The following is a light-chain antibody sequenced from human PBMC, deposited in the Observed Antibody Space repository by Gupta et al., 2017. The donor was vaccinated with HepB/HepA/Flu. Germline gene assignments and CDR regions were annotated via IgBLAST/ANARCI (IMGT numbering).Light chain of an antibody. CDR1: SSDVGAYNL. Sequence: SALSQPASVSWSPGPSITISCTGTSSDVGAYNLVSWFQQHPGKAPNLILYDVKRRPSGVPNRCSSAKSGDTASLTTSGLQHEDEADDYCLSSADYRRFGGVFGGGTKLTVL. V-gene: IGLV2-23*02. CDR3: LSSADYRRFGGV. J-gene: IGLJ2*01. CDR2: DVK.